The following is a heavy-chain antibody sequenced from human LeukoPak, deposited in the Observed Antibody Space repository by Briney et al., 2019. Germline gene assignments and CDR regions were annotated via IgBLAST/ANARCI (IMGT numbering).Heavy chain of an antibody. D-gene: IGHD3-22*01. J-gene: IGHJ6*02. CDR3: AKDYYDSSGYYYGMDV. CDR1: GFTFSSYG. V-gene: IGHV3-30*18. CDR2: ISYDGSNK. Sequence: PGRSLRLSCAASGFTFSSYGMHWVRQAPGKGLEWVAVISYDGSNKHYADSVKGRFTIARDNSKNTLYLQMNSLRAEDTAVYYCAKDYYDSSGYYYGMDVWGQGTTVTVSS.